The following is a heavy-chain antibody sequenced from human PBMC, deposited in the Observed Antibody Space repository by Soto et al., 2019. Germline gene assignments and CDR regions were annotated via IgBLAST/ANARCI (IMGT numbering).Heavy chain of an antibody. D-gene: IGHD4-17*01. CDR3: ARYLKTRHCDY. CDR2: IWYDGSNT. V-gene: IGHV3-33*01. Sequence: QVQLMESGGGVVQPGRSLRLSCAASGFAFHGYAMHWVRQAPGKGLEWVAIIWYDGSNTYYGDSVKGRFTISRDNSKNTVYLQMNSLRVEDTAVYYCARYLKTRHCDYWGQGILVTVSS. CDR1: GFAFHGYA. J-gene: IGHJ4*02.